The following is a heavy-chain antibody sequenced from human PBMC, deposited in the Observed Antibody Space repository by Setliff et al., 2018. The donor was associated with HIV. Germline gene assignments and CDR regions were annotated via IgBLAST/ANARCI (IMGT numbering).Heavy chain of an antibody. V-gene: IGHV4-59*11. CDR3: AGGVWSFDY. J-gene: IGHJ4*02. D-gene: IGHD6-13*01. CDR1: GGSIFSHY. CDR2: IYYSGST. Sequence: PSETLSLTCTVSGGSIFSHYWSWIRQPPGKGLEWIGYIYYSGSTNYNPSHKSRVSISVDTSKNQFSLNLRSVTAADTAVYYCAGGVWSFDYWGQGTLVTVSS.